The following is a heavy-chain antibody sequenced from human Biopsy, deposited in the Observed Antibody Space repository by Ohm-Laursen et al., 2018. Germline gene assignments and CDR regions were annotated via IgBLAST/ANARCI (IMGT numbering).Heavy chain of an antibody. J-gene: IGHJ4*02. Sequence: SSVKVSCKASGGTFTMFPISWVRQAPGQGLEWMGAILPFYGTTNFAQKFQGRVTLTADGSTSTACMELSSLRSEDTGVYYCASSDGRSGFDYWGQGTLVTVSS. CDR2: ILPFYGTT. CDR3: ASSDGRSGFDY. V-gene: IGHV1-69*01. D-gene: IGHD3-10*01. CDR1: GGTFTMFP.